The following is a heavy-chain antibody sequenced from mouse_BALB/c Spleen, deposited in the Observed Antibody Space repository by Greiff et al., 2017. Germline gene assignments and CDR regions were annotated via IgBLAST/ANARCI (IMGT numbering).Heavy chain of an antibody. D-gene: IGHD1-1*01. CDR2: IYPGDGDT. CDR3: ARSGNFITTVVATNY. Sequence: VHLVESGAELVRPGSSVKISCKASGYAFSSYWMNWVKQRPGQGLEWIGQIYPGDGDTNYNGKFKGKATLTADKSSSTAYMQLSSLTSEDSAVYFCARSGNFITTVVATNYWGQGTTLTVSS. J-gene: IGHJ2*01. CDR1: GYAFSSYW. V-gene: IGHV1-80*01.